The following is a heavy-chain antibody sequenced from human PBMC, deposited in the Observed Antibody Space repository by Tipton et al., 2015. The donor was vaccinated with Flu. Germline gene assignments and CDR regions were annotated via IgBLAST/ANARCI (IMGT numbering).Heavy chain of an antibody. V-gene: IGHV3-74*01. CDR1: GFTFSSYW. CDR2: IKRDGSST. Sequence: GSLRLFCAASGFTFSSYWMHWVRQAPGKGLVWVSRIKRDGSSTSYADSVKGRFTISRDNAKNTLYLQMNSLRAEDTAVYYCARESAGTQLILDYWGQGILVTVSS. CDR3: ARESAGTQLILDY. J-gene: IGHJ4*02. D-gene: IGHD5-18*01.